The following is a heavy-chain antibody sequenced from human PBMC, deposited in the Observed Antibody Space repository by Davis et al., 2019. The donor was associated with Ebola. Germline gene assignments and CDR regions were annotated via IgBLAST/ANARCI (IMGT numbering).Heavy chain of an antibody. CDR2: IYTSGST. Sequence: PSETLSLTCTVSGGSISSYYWSWIRQPAGKGLEWIGRIYTSGSTNYNPSLKSRVTMSVDTSKNQFSLKLSPVTAADTAVYYCARGLNSSGYYYDAFDIWGQGTMVTVSS. D-gene: IGHD3-22*01. CDR1: GGSISSYY. CDR3: ARGLNSSGYYYDAFDI. J-gene: IGHJ3*02. V-gene: IGHV4-4*07.